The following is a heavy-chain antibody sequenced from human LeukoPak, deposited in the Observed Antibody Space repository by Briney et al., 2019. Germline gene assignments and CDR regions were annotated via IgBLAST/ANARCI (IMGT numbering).Heavy chain of an antibody. CDR2: IKQDGSEK. V-gene: IGHV3-7*01. CDR3: ARDLNYFDY. Sequence: GGSLGLSCAASGFTFNSFWMTWVRQAPGKGLEWVANIKQDGSEKYYVDSVRGRFTISRDNATNSLYLQMNSLRAEDTAVYYCARDLNYFDYWGQGTLVTVSS. CDR1: GFTFNSFW. J-gene: IGHJ4*02.